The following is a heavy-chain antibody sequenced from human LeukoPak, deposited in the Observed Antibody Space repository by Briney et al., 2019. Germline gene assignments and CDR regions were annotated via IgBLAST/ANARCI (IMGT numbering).Heavy chain of an antibody. V-gene: IGHV4-34*01. CDR3: ARRGSGWYSWFDP. J-gene: IGHJ5*02. CDR2: INHSGST. D-gene: IGHD6-19*01. CDR1: GGSFSGYY. Sequence: PSETLSLTCAVYGGSFSGYYWSWIRQPPGKGLEWIGEINHSGSTNYNPSLKSRVTISVDTSKNQFSLKLSSVTAADTAAYYCARRGSGWYSWFDPWGQGTLVTVSS.